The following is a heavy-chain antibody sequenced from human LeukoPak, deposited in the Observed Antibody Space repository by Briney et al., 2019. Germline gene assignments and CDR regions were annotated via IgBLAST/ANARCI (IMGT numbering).Heavy chain of an antibody. CDR3: ARHNYCRGGSCLPQYLQY. V-gene: IGHV3-33*07. J-gene: IGHJ1*01. Sequence: PGRSLRLSCIASGFTFSEYGMYWVRQAPGKGLDWVAAIWSDGATTLYADSVKGRFTISRDNSKNTLYLQINSLRVEDTAVYYCARHNYCRGGSCLPQYLQYWGKGPLVTVSS. CDR1: GFTFSEYG. CDR2: IWSDGATT. D-gene: IGHD2-15*01.